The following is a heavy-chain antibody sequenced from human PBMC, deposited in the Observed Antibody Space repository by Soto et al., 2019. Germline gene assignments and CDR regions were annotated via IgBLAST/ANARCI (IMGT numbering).Heavy chain of an antibody. D-gene: IGHD4-17*01. CDR3: AADTVTLYYYYYGMDV. J-gene: IGHJ6*02. Sequence: QLQLQESGPGLVKPSETLSLTCTVSGGSISSRSYYWGWIRQPPGKGLEWIGSMYYSGSTYYNPSLKSRVTISVGTSKNQFSLKLSSVTAADTAVYYCAADTVTLYYYYYGMDVWGQGTTVTVSS. CDR2: MYYSGST. V-gene: IGHV4-39*01. CDR1: GGSISSRSYY.